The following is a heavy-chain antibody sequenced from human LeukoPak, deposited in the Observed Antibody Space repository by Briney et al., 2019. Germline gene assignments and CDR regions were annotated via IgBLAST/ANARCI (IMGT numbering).Heavy chain of an antibody. D-gene: IGHD5-18*01. CDR2: INPSGGST. CDR3: ARRDTAMVAIDY. V-gene: IGHV1-46*01. J-gene: IGHJ4*02. Sequence: ASVKVSCKVSGYTLTELSMHWVRQAPGQGLEWMGIINPSGGSTSYAQKFQGRVTMTRDTSTSTVYMELSSLRSEDTAVYYCARRDTAMVAIDYWGQGTLVTVSS. CDR1: GYTLTELS.